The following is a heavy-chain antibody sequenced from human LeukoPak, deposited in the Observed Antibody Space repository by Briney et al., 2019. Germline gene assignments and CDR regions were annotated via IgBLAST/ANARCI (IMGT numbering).Heavy chain of an antibody. J-gene: IGHJ4*02. V-gene: IGHV1-18*01. CDR3: ARVEPPYYYDSSGYYGY. D-gene: IGHD3-22*01. CDR2: ISAYNGNT. CDR1: GYTFTSYG. Sequence: ASVTVSCKASGYTFTSYGISWVRQAPGQGLERMGWISAYNGNTNYAQKLQGRVTMTTDTSTSTAYMELRSLRSDDTAVYYCARVEPPYYYDSSGYYGYWGQGTLVTVSS.